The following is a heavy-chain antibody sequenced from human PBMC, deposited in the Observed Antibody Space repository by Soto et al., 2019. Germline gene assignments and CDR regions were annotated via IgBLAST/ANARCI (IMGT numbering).Heavy chain of an antibody. J-gene: IGHJ6*02. V-gene: IGHV1-69*06. D-gene: IGHD3-3*02. CDR1: GFTFSSYA. CDR3: ARIPVEFLEWSPYGMDV. Sequence: VQLLESGGGLVQPGGSLRVSCAASGFTFSSYAITWVRQAPGQGLEWMGGIIPMFGSANYAQKFQGRVTITADKSTSTAYMELSSLRSEDTAVYYCARIPVEFLEWSPYGMDVWGQGTTVTVSS. CDR2: IIPMFGSA.